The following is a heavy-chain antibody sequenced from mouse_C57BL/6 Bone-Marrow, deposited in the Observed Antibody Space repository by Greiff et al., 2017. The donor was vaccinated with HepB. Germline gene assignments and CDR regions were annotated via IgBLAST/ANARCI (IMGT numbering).Heavy chain of an antibody. D-gene: IGHD1-1*01. CDR1: GYTFTDYY. J-gene: IGHJ2*01. CDR3: ASPSTVVNFDY. V-gene: IGHV1-26*01. CDR2: INPNNGGT. Sequence: EVQLQQSGPELVKPGASVKISCKASGYTFTDYYMNWVKQSHGKSLEWIGDINPNNGGTSYNQKFKGKATLTVDKSSSTAYMELRSLTSEDSAVYYCASPSTVVNFDYWGQGTTLTVSS.